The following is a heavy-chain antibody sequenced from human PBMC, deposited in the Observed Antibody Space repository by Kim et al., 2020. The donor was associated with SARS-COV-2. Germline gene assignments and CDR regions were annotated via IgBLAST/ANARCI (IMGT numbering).Heavy chain of an antibody. V-gene: IGHV4-39*01. D-gene: IGHD2-2*01. CDR1: GGSISSSSYY. J-gene: IGHJ5*02. CDR2: IYYSGST. CDR3: ARHSRGTRSSPHNWFDP. Sequence: SETLSLTCTVSGGSISSSSYYWGWIRQPPGKGLEWIGSIYYSGSTYYNPSLKSRVTISVDTSKNQFSLKLSSVTAADTAVYYCARHSRGTRSSPHNWFDPWGQGTLVTVSS.